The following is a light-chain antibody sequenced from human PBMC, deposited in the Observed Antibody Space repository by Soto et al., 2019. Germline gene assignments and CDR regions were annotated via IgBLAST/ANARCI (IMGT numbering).Light chain of an antibody. V-gene: IGLV2-11*01. CDR1: SSDIGSYDY. J-gene: IGLJ1*01. CDR2: DVT. CDR3: CSYAGSYTFV. Sequence: QSALTQPRSVSGSPGQSVAISRTGTSSDIGSYDYVSWYQQYPGQAPKLMIYDVTKRPSGVPDRFSGSKSGSTASLTISGLQAEDEADYYCCSYAGSYTFVFGVGTKLTVL.